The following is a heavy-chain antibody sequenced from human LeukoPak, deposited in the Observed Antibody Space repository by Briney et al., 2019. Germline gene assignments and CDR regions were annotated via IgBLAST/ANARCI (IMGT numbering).Heavy chain of an antibody. CDR1: GGSFSGYY. CDR2: INHSGST. D-gene: IGHD3-22*01. CDR3: ARGPSYDSSGYDYYFDY. J-gene: IGHJ4*02. V-gene: IGHV4-34*01. Sequence: SETLSLTCAVYGGSFSGYYWSWIRQPPGKGLEGIGEINHSGSTSYNPSLKSRVTISVDTSKNQFSLKLSSVTAADTAVYYCARGPSYDSSGYDYYFDYWGQGTLVTVSS.